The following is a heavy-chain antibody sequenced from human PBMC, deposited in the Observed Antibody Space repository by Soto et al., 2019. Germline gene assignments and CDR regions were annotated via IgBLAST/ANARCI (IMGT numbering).Heavy chain of an antibody. J-gene: IGHJ6*02. V-gene: IGHV3-33*01. CDR3: SRAAWFYYGMDI. CDR1: GFVFNTYG. Sequence: GGSLRLSCEASGFVFNTYGTHWVRQAPGKGLEWVAVIWPDGTNKYYADSVSGQFTISRDNSKNTVFLQMNSLSAEDTAVYYCSRAAWFYYGMDIWGQGTTVTVSS. D-gene: IGHD3-22*01. CDR2: IWPDGTNK.